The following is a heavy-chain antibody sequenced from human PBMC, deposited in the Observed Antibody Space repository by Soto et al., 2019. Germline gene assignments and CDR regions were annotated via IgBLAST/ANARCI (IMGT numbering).Heavy chain of an antibody. CDR2: IIPLLGIG. CDR3: AREECYYNMGTFPVYYIDV. J-gene: IGHJ6*03. Sequence: QVRLVQSGPEVKKSGSSVKVSCKVSGGTLSSETISWLRQAPGQGLEWMGRIIPLLGIGNYAQKFQGRVTITEDIHTNSGYRELSSLTPHDTAIYYCAREECYYNMGTFPVYYIDVWGNGTTVTVSS. CDR1: GGTLSSET. V-gene: IGHV1-69*08. D-gene: IGHD3-9*01.